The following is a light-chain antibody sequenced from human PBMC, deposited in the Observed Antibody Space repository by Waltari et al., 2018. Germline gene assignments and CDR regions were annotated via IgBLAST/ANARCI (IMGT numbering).Light chain of an antibody. V-gene: IGLV1-44*01. CDR2: GDN. Sequence: QSVLTQPPSASGTPGQRVTISCFESLSTIESNTVHWYLQLPGTAPKLLLYGDNPRPSGVPDLFSGSKSCPSASLAISGLQSADEADYYCAGWDDSLNGPVFGGGTKLTVL. CDR3: AGWDDSLNGPV. J-gene: IGLJ3*02. CDR1: LSTIESNT.